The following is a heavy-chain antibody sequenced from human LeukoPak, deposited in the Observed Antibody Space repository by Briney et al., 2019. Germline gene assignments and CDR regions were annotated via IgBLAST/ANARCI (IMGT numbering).Heavy chain of an antibody. J-gene: IGHJ6*03. V-gene: IGHV4-59*12. D-gene: IGHD6-13*01. Sequence: SETLSLTCTVSGGSISSYYWSWIRQPPGKGLEWIGYIYYSGSTNYNPSLKSRVTISVDTSKNQFSLKLSSVTAADTAVYYCARDHYSSSYYYYYMDVWGKGTTVTVSS. CDR2: IYYSGST. CDR1: GGSISSYY. CDR3: ARDHYSSSYYYYYMDV.